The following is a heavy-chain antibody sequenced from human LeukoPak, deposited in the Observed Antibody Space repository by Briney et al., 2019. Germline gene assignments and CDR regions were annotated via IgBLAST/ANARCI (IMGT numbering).Heavy chain of an antibody. D-gene: IGHD6-13*01. CDR3: AKDMKIKAAGYYFDY. J-gene: IGHJ4*02. V-gene: IGHV3-30*18. CDR1: GFTFSDYG. Sequence: PGRPLRLSCAASGFTFSDYGMHWVRQAPGKGLEWVAVIANDGRDKKYADSVRGRFTISRDNSKNTVYLQMNSLRAEDTAVFYCAKDMKIKAAGYYFDYWGQGTLVTVSS. CDR2: IANDGRDK.